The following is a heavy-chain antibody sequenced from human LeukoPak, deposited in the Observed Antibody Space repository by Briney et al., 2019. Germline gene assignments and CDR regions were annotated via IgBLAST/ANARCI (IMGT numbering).Heavy chain of an antibody. J-gene: IGHJ4*02. D-gene: IGHD2-15*01. CDR1: GFPFSIYT. CDR3: ATDYCCSGGSCYPPD. CDR2: ISGSSNDI. Sequence: GGSLRLSCAASGFPFSIYTMNWVRQAPGKGLEWVSSISGSSNDIYYADSVKGRFTISRDNAKNSLYLQMNSLRAEDTAVYYCATDYCCSGGSCYPPDWGQGTLVTVSS. V-gene: IGHV3-21*01.